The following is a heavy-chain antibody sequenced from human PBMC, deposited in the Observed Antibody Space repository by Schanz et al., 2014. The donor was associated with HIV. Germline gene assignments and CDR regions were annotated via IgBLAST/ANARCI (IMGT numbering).Heavy chain of an antibody. CDR2: ISGSGVST. CDR3: AKPEYDSRGNSQSHFDY. CDR1: GFMVSDSA. V-gene: IGHV3-23*01. D-gene: IGHD3-22*01. Sequence: EVQLLESGGGLVQPGGSLKLSCTASGFMVSDSAMHWVRQAPGKGLEWVSSISGSGVSTFYAGSVKGRFAISRDKSKNTLYLQMTTLRIDDTAVYYCAKPEYDSRGNSQSHFDYWGQGTLVTVSS. J-gene: IGHJ4*02.